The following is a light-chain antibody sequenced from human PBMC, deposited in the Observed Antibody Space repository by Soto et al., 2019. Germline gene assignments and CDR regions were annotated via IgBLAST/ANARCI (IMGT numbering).Light chain of an antibody. Sequence: EIVLTQSPGTLSLSPGERATLSCRASQSVSSSYLAWYQQKPGQAPRLLIYGASSMATGIPDMFSGSGSETDFTLTISRLEPEDFAVYYCQQYGSSSWTFGQGTKVEIK. J-gene: IGKJ1*01. V-gene: IGKV3-20*01. CDR1: QSVSSSY. CDR3: QQYGSSSWT. CDR2: GAS.